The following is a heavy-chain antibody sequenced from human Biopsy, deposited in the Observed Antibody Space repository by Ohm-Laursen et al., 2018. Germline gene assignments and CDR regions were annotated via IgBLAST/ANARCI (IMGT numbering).Heavy chain of an antibody. CDR1: DDSVSNNF. V-gene: IGHV4-59*08. CDR3: ARLTRRGNIIFFDY. D-gene: IGHD1-26*01. J-gene: IGHJ4*02. Sequence: GTLSLTCTVSDDSVSNNFWTWIRQPPGKTLEWIAYKFYRGTTTYNPSLKGRVIVSVDPPKSQISLKLTSVTASDTAIYYCARLTRRGNIIFFDYWGQGTLVAVSS. CDR2: KFYRGTT.